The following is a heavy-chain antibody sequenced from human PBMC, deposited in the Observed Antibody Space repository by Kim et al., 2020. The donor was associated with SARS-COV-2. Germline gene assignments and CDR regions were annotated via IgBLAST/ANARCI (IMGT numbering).Heavy chain of an antibody. J-gene: IGHJ6*01. D-gene: IGHD3-10*02. V-gene: IGHV1-69*04. CDR2: IIPLLNLS. Sequence: SVKVSCKASGGTFSNHGFCWVRQAPGQGLEWMGRIIPLLNLSNYAQKFQDRVKLIADESTSTLFLEYNSLRCEDTAVSFCPRATMSSAEDILYHMDVWG. CDR1: GGTFSNHG. CDR3: PRATMSSAEDILYHMDV.